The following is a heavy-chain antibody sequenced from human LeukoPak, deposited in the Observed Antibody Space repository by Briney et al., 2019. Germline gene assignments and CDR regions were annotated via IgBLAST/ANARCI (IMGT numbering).Heavy chain of an antibody. V-gene: IGHV3-23*01. CDR2: ISVSGGST. D-gene: IGHD6-25*01. Sequence: GGSLRLSCAASGFTFNSYTMCWVRQAPPQGKEWDSAISVSGGSTYYADSVKGRFTISRDNSKNTLYLQMNTLRAEDTAVYYCAKVGSGWHPDYWGRGTVVTVSS. CDR3: AKVGSGWHPDY. J-gene: IGHJ4*02. CDR1: GFTFNSYT.